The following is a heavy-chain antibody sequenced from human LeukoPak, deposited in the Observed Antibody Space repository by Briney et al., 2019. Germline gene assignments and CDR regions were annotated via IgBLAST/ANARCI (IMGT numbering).Heavy chain of an antibody. CDR3: ARGNYGDLAMRSYYFDY. CDR1: GGTFSSDA. J-gene: IGHJ4*02. CDR2: IIPILGIA. V-gene: IGHV1-69*04. D-gene: IGHD4-17*01. Sequence: GASVKVSCKASGGTFSSDAISWVRQAPGQGLEWMGRIIPILGIANYAQKFQGRVTITADKSTSTAYMELSSLRSEDTAVYYCARGNYGDLAMRSYYFDYWGQGTLVTVSS.